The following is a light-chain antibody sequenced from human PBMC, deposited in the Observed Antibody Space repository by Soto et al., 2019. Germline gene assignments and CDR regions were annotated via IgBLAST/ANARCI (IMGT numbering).Light chain of an antibody. CDR3: QQFSDSPPERT. V-gene: IGKV3-15*01. CDR2: GAS. CDR1: QSVDGR. J-gene: IGKJ1*01. Sequence: ETVMTQSPAVLSVSPGERATLSCRASQSVDGRLAWYQQKPGQAPRLLIYGASTRATGIPARFSGSGSGTEFTLTISSLQSEDSAIYYCQQFSDSPPERTFGQGTKVEVK.